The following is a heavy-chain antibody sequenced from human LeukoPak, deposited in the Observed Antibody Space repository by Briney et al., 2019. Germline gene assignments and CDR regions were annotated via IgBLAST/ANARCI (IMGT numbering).Heavy chain of an antibody. V-gene: IGHV1-2*02. J-gene: IGHJ6*03. CDR3: ASFIGGYSYGLGYYYYMDV. Sequence: ASVKVSCKASGYTFTGYYMHWVRQAPGQGLEWMGWINPNSGGTNYAQKFQGRVTMTRDTSISTAYMELSRLRSDDTAVYYCASFIGGYSYGLGYYYYMDVWGKGTTVTVSS. CDR2: INPNSGGT. D-gene: IGHD5-18*01. CDR1: GYTFTGYY.